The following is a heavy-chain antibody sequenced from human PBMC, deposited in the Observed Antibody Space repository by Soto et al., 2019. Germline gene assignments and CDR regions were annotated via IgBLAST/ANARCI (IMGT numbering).Heavy chain of an antibody. Sequence: SLTCAVYGGSFSGYYWSWIRQPPGKGLEWIGEINHSGSTNYNPSLKSRVTISVDTSKNQFSLKLSSVTAADTAVYYCARGNSSSPPVYWGQGTLVTVSS. V-gene: IGHV4-34*01. CDR2: INHSGST. J-gene: IGHJ4*02. D-gene: IGHD6-6*01. CDR1: GGSFSGYY. CDR3: ARGNSSSPPVY.